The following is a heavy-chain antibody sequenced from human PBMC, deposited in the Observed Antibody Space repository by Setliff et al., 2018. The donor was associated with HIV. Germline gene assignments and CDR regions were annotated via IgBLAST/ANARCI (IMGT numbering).Heavy chain of an antibody. Sequence: SETLSLTCTVSGGSISSSSYYWGWIRQPPGKGLEWIGSIYYSGSTYYNPSLRSRVTISVDTSKIQFSLKLSSVTATDTAVYYCASQSSTYYDFWSGSMGWFDPWGQGTLVTVSS. CDR1: GGSISSSSYY. V-gene: IGHV4-39*01. D-gene: IGHD3-3*01. J-gene: IGHJ5*02. CDR2: IYYSGST. CDR3: ASQSSTYYDFWSGSMGWFDP.